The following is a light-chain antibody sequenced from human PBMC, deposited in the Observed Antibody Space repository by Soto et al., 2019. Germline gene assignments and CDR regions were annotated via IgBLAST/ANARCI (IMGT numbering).Light chain of an antibody. CDR3: QQRGNWPSLT. Sequence: IVLTQSPATLSLSPGERATLSCRASQSVSSQLAWYQQKPGQAPRLFIYDASNRATGIPARFRGSGSGTDFTLTISSLEPEDFAVYYCQQRGNWPSLTFGGGTKVDIK. CDR2: DAS. J-gene: IGKJ4*01. V-gene: IGKV3-11*01. CDR1: QSVSSQ.